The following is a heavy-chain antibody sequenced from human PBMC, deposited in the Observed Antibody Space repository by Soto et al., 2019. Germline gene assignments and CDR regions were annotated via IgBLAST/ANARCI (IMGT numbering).Heavy chain of an antibody. Sequence: QVQLVESGGGVVQPGRSLRLSCAASGFTFSSYGMHWVRQAPGKGLEWVAVISYDGSNKYYADSVKGRFTISRDNSKNTLYLQMNSLRAEDTAVYYCAKDLRAAAGEENFDYWGQGTLVTVSS. CDR1: GFTFSSYG. J-gene: IGHJ4*02. V-gene: IGHV3-30*18. D-gene: IGHD6-13*01. CDR3: AKDLRAAAGEENFDY. CDR2: ISYDGSNK.